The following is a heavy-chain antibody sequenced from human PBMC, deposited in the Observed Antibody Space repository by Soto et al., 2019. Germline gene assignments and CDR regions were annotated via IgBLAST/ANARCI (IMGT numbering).Heavy chain of an antibody. Sequence: SVKVSCKASGGTFSSYAISWVRQAPGQGLEWMGGIIPIFGTANYAQKFQGRVTITADESTSTAYMELSSLRSEDTAVYYCARGGQDIVLAPAALGYYYGMDVWGQGTTVTVSS. D-gene: IGHD2-2*01. J-gene: IGHJ6*02. CDR3: ARGGQDIVLAPAALGYYYGMDV. V-gene: IGHV1-69*13. CDR2: IIPIFGTA. CDR1: GGTFSSYA.